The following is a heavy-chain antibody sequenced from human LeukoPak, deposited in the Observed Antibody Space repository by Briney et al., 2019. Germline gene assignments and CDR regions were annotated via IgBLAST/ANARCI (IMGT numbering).Heavy chain of an antibody. V-gene: IGHV3-23*01. CDR2: ISGSGGST. D-gene: IGHD6-19*01. CDR3: AKDAARQWLVRGVFDY. Sequence: GGSLRLSCAASGFTFSSYAMSWVRQAPGKGLEWVSAISGSGGSTYYADSVKGRFTISRDNSKNTLNLQMNSLRAEDTAVYYCAKDAARQWLVRGVFDYWGQGTLVTVSS. CDR1: GFTFSSYA. J-gene: IGHJ4*02.